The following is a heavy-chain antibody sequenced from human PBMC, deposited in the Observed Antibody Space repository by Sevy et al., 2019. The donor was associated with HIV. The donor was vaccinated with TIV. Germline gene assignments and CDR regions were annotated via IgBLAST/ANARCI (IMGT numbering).Heavy chain of an antibody. Sequence: GGSLRLSCKASGFTFSTYSMHWVRQAPGKGLEGGSSISRTSTTTYYADSAKGRFTISRDNAKNSLYLQMNSLRDEDTAVYYCAREAYYYDSREENWFDPWGQGTLVTVSS. CDR3: AREAYYYDSREENWFDP. CDR2: ISRTSTTT. D-gene: IGHD3-22*01. J-gene: IGHJ5*02. V-gene: IGHV3-48*02. CDR1: GFTFSTYS.